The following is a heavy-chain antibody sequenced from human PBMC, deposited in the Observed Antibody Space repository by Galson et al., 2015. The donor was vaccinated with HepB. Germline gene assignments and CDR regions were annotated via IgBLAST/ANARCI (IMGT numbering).Heavy chain of an antibody. CDR3: ARDPAPDTPMTTATGFDI. CDR1: GFTFSNYG. J-gene: IGHJ3*02. Sequence: SLRLSCAASGFTFSNYGMHWVRQAPGKGLEWVAVIWYDGSNQYYADSVKGRFTISRDNSKNTVYLQMNSLTAEDTAMYYCARDPAPDTPMTTATGFDIWGQGTMVTVSS. V-gene: IGHV3-33*01. D-gene: IGHD4-17*01. CDR2: IWYDGSNQ.